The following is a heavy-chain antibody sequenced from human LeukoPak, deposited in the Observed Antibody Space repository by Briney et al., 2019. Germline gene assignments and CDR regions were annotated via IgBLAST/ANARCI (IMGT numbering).Heavy chain of an antibody. CDR2: IIPIFGKA. V-gene: IGHV1-69*06. J-gene: IGHJ4*02. D-gene: IGHD1-14*01. CDR3: ARESPPNNQREC. CDR1: GGTFSSYA. Sequence: SVKVSCKASGGTFSSYAIHWVRQAPGQGLEWMGGIIPIFGKANYAQKFQGRVTITADKSTSTAYMELSSLRSEDTAVYYCARESPPNNQRECCGQGTLVTVSS.